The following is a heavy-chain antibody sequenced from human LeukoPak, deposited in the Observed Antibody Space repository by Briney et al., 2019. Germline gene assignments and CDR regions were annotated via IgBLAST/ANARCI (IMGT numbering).Heavy chain of an antibody. J-gene: IGHJ4*02. CDR2: IYYSGSA. D-gene: IGHD7-27*01. V-gene: IGHV4-39*01. Sequence: SIYYSGSAYYNPSLKSRVTISVDTSKNQFSLKLSSVTAADTAVYYCARRGANWGFGTGFDYWGQGTLVTVSS. CDR3: ARRGANWGFGTGFDY.